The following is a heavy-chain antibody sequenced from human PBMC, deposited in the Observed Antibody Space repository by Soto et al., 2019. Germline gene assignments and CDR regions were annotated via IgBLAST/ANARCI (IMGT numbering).Heavy chain of an antibody. D-gene: IGHD2-15*01. CDR2: ISNKPNNYAT. J-gene: IGHJ6*02. CDR3: SRPPAGSWCFYGMDV. V-gene: IGHV3-73*02. CDR1: GFTFSGSG. Sequence: EVQLVESGGGLVQPGGSLKLSCAASGFTFSGSGIHWVRQAPGKGLEWVGRISNKPNNYATEYAASVKGRFTISRDDSENTAYLHMNSLKTEDTAVYYCSRPPAGSWCFYGMDVWGQGTTVTVSS.